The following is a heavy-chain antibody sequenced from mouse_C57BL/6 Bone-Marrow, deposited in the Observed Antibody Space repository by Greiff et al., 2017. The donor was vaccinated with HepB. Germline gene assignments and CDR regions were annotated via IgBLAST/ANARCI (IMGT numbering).Heavy chain of an antibody. V-gene: IGHV5-9*01. J-gene: IGHJ3*01. CDR2: ISGGGGNT. D-gene: IGHD1-1*01. CDR3: ARQIYFAY. CDR1: GFTFSSYT. Sequence: EVNLVESGGGLVKPGGSLKLSCAASGFTFSSYTMSWVRQTPEKRLEWVATISGGGGNTYYPDSVKGRFTISRDNAKNTLYLQMSSLRSEDTALYYCARQIYFAYWGQGTLVTVSA.